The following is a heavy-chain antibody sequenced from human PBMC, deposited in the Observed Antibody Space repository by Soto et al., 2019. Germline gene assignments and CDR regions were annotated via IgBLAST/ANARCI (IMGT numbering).Heavy chain of an antibody. CDR2: INPNSGGT. V-gene: IGHV1-2*02. CDR1: GYTFTGYY. Sequence: ASVKVSCKASGYTFTGYYMHWVRQAPGQGLEWVGWINPNSGGTNYAQKFQGRVTMTRDTSISTAYMELSRLRSDDTAVYYCASRVGYCSGGSCYRKPFDYWGQGTLVTVSS. CDR3: ASRVGYCSGGSCYRKPFDY. D-gene: IGHD2-15*01. J-gene: IGHJ4*02.